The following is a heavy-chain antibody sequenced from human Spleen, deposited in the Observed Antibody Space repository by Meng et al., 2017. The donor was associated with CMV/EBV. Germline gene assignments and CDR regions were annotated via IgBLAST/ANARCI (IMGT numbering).Heavy chain of an antibody. Sequence: SETLSLTCTVSGGSVSSSNYYWGWLRQPPGKDLEWIGSIYYSGSTYYNPSLKSRLTISVDTSKNQFSLKLRSVTAADTAVYYCARLYSDFWRFDPWGQGTLVTVSS. CDR3: ARLYSDFWRFDP. D-gene: IGHD3-3*01. CDR2: IYYSGST. CDR1: GGSVSSSNYY. J-gene: IGHJ5*02. V-gene: IGHV4-39*01.